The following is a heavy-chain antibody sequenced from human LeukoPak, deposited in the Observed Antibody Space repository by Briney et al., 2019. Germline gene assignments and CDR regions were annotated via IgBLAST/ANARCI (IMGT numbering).Heavy chain of an antibody. CDR3: ARGGSYDILTGYYYGMDV. D-gene: IGHD3-9*01. CDR1: GDSVSSNSAA. J-gene: IGHJ6*04. CDR2: TYYRSKWYN. V-gene: IGHV6-1*01. Sequence: SQTLSLTFAISGDSVSSNSAAWNWIRQSPSRGLEWLGRTYYRSKWYNDYAVSVKSRITINPDTSKNQFSLQLNSVTPEDTAVYYCARGGSYDILTGYYYGMDVWGKGTTVTVPS.